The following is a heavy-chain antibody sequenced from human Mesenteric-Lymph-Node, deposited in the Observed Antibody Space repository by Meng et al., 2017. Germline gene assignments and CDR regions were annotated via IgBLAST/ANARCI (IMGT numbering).Heavy chain of an antibody. V-gene: IGHV4-30-2*01. J-gene: IGHJ5*02. CDR1: GGAITSGDYS. Sequence: QVQFQDSGSVLVRPSQTLPLTCAVSGGAITSGDYSWTWIRQPPGKGLEWIGYIYHGVNIYYTPSLRSRVTISVDKSRNQFSLKLTSVSAADTAVYYCVRDTRRGGGWFDPWGQGTLVTVSS. D-gene: IGHD3-10*01. CDR2: IYHGVNI. CDR3: VRDTRRGGGWFDP.